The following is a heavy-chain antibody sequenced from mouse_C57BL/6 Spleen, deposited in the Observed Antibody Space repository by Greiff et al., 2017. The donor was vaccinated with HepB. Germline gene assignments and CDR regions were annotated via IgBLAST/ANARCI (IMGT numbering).Heavy chain of an antibody. CDR1: GFTFSSYT. Sequence: EVQVVESGGGLVKPGGSLKLSCAASGFTFSSYTMSWVRQTPEKRLEWVATISGGGGNTYYPDSVKGRFTISRDNAKNTLYLQMSSLRSEDTALYYCARLGYYGSSFAYWGQGTLVTVSA. CDR3: ARLGYYGSSFAY. V-gene: IGHV5-9*01. J-gene: IGHJ3*01. D-gene: IGHD1-1*01. CDR2: ISGGGGNT.